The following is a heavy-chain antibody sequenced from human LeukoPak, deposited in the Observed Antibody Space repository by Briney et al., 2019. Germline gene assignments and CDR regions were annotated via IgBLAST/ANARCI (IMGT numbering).Heavy chain of an antibody. V-gene: IGHV3-11*01. CDR3: GKGSDYDSSGYYYY. CDR2: ISSSGSTI. D-gene: IGHD3-22*01. CDR1: GFTFSDYY. J-gene: IGHJ4*02. Sequence: GGSLRLSCAASGFTFSDYYMSWIRQAPGKGLEWVSYISSSGSTIYYADSVKGRFTISRDNAKNSLYLQMNSLRAEDTALYYCGKGSDYDSSGYYYYWGQGTLVTVSS.